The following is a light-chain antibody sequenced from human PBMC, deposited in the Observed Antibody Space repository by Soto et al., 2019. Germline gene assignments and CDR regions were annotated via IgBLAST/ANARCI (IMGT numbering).Light chain of an antibody. J-gene: IGLJ1*01. CDR1: SSNIGSNY. V-gene: IGLV1-47*02. CDR3: SVWDTSLSARYV. CDR2: DDT. Sequence: QSVLTQPPSASGTPGQRVTISCSGSSSNIGSNYVYWYQQFPGTTPKLLIFDDTQRASGVPDRVSGSKSGTSASLAISGLRSEDAADYYCSVWDTSLSARYVFGTGTKVTVL.